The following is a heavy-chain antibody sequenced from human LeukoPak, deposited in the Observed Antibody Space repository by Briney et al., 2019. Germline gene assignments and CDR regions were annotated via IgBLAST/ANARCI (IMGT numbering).Heavy chain of an antibody. J-gene: IGHJ4*02. D-gene: IGHD6-19*01. CDR2: ISYDGSNK. Sequence: PGGSLRLSCAASGFTFSSYAMHWVRQAPGKGLEWVAVISYDGSNKYYADSVKGRFTISRDNSKNTLYLQMNSLRAEDTAVYYCARDRDSSGWYVVFDYWGQGTLVSVSS. V-gene: IGHV3-30*04. CDR1: GFTFSSYA. CDR3: ARDRDSSGWYVVFDY.